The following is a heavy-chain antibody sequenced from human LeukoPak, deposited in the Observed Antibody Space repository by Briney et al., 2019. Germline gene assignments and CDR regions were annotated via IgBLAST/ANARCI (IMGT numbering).Heavy chain of an antibody. CDR2: IYYSGST. Sequence: SETLSLTCTVSGGSISSSSYHWGWIRQPPGKGLEWIGSIYYSGSTYNNPSLRSRVTISVDTSKNQFSLKLSSVTAADTAVYYCARHSVIVLTAYPIPNWFHPWGQGILVTVSS. J-gene: IGHJ5*02. CDR3: ARHSVIVLTAYPIPNWFHP. D-gene: IGHD2-8*01. V-gene: IGHV4-39*01. CDR1: GGSISSSSYH.